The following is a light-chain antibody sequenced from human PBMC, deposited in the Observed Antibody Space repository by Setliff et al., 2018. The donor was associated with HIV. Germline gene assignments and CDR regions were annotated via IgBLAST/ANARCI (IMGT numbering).Light chain of an antibody. CDR1: NSDVGGYNY. CDR3: SSYTNTNTCV. Sequence: QSALPQPAPVSGSPGQSITISCTGSNSDVGGYNYVSWYQQHPGKAPKLMIYEVSNRPSGVSNRFSGSKSGNTASLTISGLQAEDEADYYCSSYTNTNTCVFGTGTKVTVL. CDR2: EVS. J-gene: IGLJ1*01. V-gene: IGLV2-14*01.